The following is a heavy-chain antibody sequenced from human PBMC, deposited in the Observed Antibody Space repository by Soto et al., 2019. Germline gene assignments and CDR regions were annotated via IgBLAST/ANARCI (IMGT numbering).Heavy chain of an antibody. Sequence: GGSLRLSCAASGFTFRTYSMSWVRQAPRKGLEWVSGISGSGTATYYTDSVKGRFTVSRDNSKDTVFLQMNTLRVEDTAVYYCAKTRLYDNNDYHRDGFNVWGPGTVVTVSS. V-gene: IGHV3-23*01. CDR2: ISGSGTAT. CDR1: GFTFRTYS. D-gene: IGHD3-22*01. J-gene: IGHJ3*01. CDR3: AKTRLYDNNDYHRDGFNV.